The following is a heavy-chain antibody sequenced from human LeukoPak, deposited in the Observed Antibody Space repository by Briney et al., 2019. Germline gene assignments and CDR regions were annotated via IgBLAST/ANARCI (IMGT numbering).Heavy chain of an antibody. Sequence: SETQSLTCTVSGGSISSYYWSWIRQPPGKGLEWIGYIYYSGSTNYNPSLKSRVTISVDTSKNQFSLKLSSVTAADTAVYYCARDKPHVGAVDYWGQGTLVTVSS. CDR3: ARDKPHVGAVDY. CDR2: IYYSGST. CDR1: GGSISSYY. D-gene: IGHD1-26*01. J-gene: IGHJ4*02. V-gene: IGHV4-59*01.